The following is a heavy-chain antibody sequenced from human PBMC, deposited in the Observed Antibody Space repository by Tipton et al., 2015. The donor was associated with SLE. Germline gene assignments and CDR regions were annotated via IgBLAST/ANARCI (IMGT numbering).Heavy chain of an antibody. J-gene: IGHJ3*02. CDR1: GGSISSSSYY. V-gene: IGHV4-39*07. Sequence: TLSLTCTVSGGSISSSSYYWGWIRQPPVKGLEWIGRIYTSGSNNYNPALKSRVTMSVDTSKNQFSLKLSSETAADTAVYYCARGIDAFDIWGQGTMGTVSS. CDR3: ARGIDAFDI. CDR2: IYTSGSN.